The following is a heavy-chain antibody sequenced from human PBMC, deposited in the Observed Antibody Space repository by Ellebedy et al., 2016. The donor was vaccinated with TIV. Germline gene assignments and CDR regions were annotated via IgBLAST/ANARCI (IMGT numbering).Heavy chain of an antibody. CDR3: VRIEDGGWALDH. Sequence: AASVKVSCKASGDILSSYAISWVRQAPEQGLEWMGGVIPIIGAVNYAQDFQGRVTITADAFTYTSHMLLSSLRSDDTAIYYCVRIEDGGWALDHWGQGTLVTVSS. J-gene: IGHJ4*02. V-gene: IGHV1-69*13. D-gene: IGHD6-19*01. CDR1: GDILSSYA. CDR2: VIPIIGAV.